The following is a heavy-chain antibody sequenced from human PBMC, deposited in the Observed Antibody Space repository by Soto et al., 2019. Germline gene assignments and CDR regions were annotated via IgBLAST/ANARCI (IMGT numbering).Heavy chain of an antibody. V-gene: IGHV1-18*01. D-gene: IGHD2-21*02. J-gene: IGHJ5*02. Sequence: QVQLVQSGAEVKKPGASVKVSCKASGYTFTSYGISWVRQAPGQGLEWMGWISAYNGNTNYAQKLQGRVTMTTDTSTSTAYMERRSLRSDDTAVYYCARDKGAYCGGDCYSTWFDPWGQGTLVTVSS. CDR1: GYTFTSYG. CDR3: ARDKGAYCGGDCYSTWFDP. CDR2: ISAYNGNT.